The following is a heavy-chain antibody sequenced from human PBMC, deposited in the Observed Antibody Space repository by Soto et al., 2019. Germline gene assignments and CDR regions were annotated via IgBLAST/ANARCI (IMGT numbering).Heavy chain of an antibody. V-gene: IGHV3-30*18. CDR2: ISYDGSNK. CDR3: AKGPRYSSGWPWE. Sequence: QVQLVESGGGVVQPGRSLRLSCAASGFTFSSYGMHWVRQAPGKGLEWVAVISYDGSNKYYADSVKGRFTISRDNSKNTLYLQMNSLRAEDTAVYYCAKGPRYSSGWPWEWGQGTLVTVSS. CDR1: GFTFSSYG. J-gene: IGHJ4*02. D-gene: IGHD6-19*01.